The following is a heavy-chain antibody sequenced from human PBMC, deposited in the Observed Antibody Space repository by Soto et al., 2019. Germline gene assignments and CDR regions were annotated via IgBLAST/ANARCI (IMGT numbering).Heavy chain of an antibody. D-gene: IGHD5-18*01. V-gene: IGHV4-34*01. CDR2: VSQGEGT. Sequence: QVQLQESGPGLVKPSETLSLTCAVYGGSFNSYYWSCIRQPPGKGLEWIGEVSQGEGTKYNPSLESRVTISIDTSKNHFSLRLTSVTAADTAVYYCARGLDPAKPGYWGRGTLVTVSS. CDR1: GGSFNSYY. J-gene: IGHJ4*02. CDR3: ARGLDPAKPGY.